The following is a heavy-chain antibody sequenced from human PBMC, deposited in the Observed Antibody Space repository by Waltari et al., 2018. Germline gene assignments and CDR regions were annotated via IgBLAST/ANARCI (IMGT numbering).Heavy chain of an antibody. J-gene: IGHJ4*02. CDR1: GYTFTDYA. Sequence: QVQLVQSGAEVKEPGASLRVSCKASGYTFTDYAIHWVRQAPGQGPEWIGWINAGNGHTKYSQKFQGRVTIIRDTSANTAYMELHSLRSADTAVYYCARDSSGYNYGYGYWGQGTLVTVSS. V-gene: IGHV1-3*01. CDR3: ARDSSGYNYGYGY. D-gene: IGHD5-18*01. CDR2: INAGNGHT.